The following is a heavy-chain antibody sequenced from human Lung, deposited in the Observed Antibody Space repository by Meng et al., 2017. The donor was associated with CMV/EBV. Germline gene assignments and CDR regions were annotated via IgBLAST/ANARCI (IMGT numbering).Heavy chain of an antibody. J-gene: IGHJ4*02. Sequence: GGSLRLXCAASGFTFSNAWMSWVRQAPGKGLEWVGRIKSKTDGGTTDYAAPVKVRFTISRDDSKNTLYLQMNSLKTEDTAVYYCTTDEYCSSTSCYPPFDYWGQGXLVTVSS. CDR3: TTDEYCSSTSCYPPFDY. CDR1: GFTFSNAW. CDR2: IKSKTDGGTT. D-gene: IGHD2-2*01. V-gene: IGHV3-15*01.